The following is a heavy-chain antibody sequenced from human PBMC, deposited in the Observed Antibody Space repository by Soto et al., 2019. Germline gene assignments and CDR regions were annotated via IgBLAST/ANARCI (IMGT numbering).Heavy chain of an antibody. J-gene: IGHJ6*03. CDR3: ARGVDYGDCYYCDFKYF. CDR2: INPNSGGT. CDR1: GYTFTGYY. D-gene: IGHD4-17*01. Sequence: GASVMLTCKASGYTFTGYYMQWVRQAPGQRIEWMGWINPNSGGTNYAQKFQGWVTMTRDTSISTAYMELSRLRSDDTAVYYCARGVDYGDCYYCDFKYFWGRGTTVTGSS. V-gene: IGHV1-2*04.